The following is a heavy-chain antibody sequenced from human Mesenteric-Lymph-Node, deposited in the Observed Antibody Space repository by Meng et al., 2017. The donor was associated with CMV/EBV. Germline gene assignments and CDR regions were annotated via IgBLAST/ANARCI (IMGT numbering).Heavy chain of an antibody. J-gene: IGHJ3*02. Sequence: GESLKISCAASGFTFSSYSMNWVRQAPGKGLEWVANIKQDGSEEYYVDSVKGRFTISRDNAKNSLYLQMNSLRAEDTAVYYCARGTVTTTAFDIWGQGTMVTVSS. CDR3: ARGTVTTTAFDI. V-gene: IGHV3-7*01. CDR1: GFTFSSYS. D-gene: IGHD4-17*01. CDR2: IKQDGSEE.